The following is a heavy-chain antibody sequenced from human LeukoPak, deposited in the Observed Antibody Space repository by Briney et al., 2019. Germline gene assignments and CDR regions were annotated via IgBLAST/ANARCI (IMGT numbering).Heavy chain of an antibody. CDR1: GGSISSYY. CDR2: MYISGRD. Sequence: PSETLSLTCTVSGGSISSYYWSWIRQPAGKGLEWIGRMYISGRDSYNPSLKSRVTMSLDKSKNQFSLNLRSVTAADTAVYYCARSRGSGWGRTYYFDYWGQGTLVTVSS. J-gene: IGHJ4*02. V-gene: IGHV4-4*07. CDR3: ARSRGSGWGRTYYFDY. D-gene: IGHD6-19*01.